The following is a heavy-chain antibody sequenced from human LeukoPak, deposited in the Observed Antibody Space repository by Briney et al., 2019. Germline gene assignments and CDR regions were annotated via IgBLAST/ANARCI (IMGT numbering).Heavy chain of an antibody. J-gene: IGHJ4*02. D-gene: IGHD3-10*01. CDR1: GYTFTNYE. CDR2: MNPISGDT. V-gene: IGHV1-8*02. Sequence: ASVKVSCKASGYTFTNYEINWVRQATGQGLEWMGWMNPISGDTGYAQKFQGRVIITRNTSMSTAYMELNILTSEDTAVYYCASGDRFDFDHWGQGTQVTVSS. CDR3: ASGDRFDFDH.